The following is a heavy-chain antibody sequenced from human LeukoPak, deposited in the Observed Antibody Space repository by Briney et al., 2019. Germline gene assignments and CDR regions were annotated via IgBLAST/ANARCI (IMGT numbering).Heavy chain of an antibody. Sequence: SETLSLTCAVSGGSISSSNWWSWVRQPPGKGLEWIGEIYHSGSTNYNPSLKSRVTISVDKSKNQFSLKLSSVTAADTAVYYCARVRGGSYNPTPGYWGQGTLVTVSS. J-gene: IGHJ4*02. CDR3: ARVRGGSYNPTPGY. V-gene: IGHV4-4*02. CDR1: GGSISSSNW. CDR2: IYHSGST. D-gene: IGHD1-26*01.